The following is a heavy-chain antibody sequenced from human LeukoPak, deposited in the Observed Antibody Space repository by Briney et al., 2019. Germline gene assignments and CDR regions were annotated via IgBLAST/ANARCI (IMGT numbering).Heavy chain of an antibody. CDR1: GGAFSSYA. V-gene: IGHV1-69*01. CDR3: ARGRAYCSSTSCYGIEDY. Sequence: SVKVSCKASGGAFSSYAISWVRQAPGQGLEWMGGIIPIFGTANYAQKFQGRVTITADESTSTAYMELSSLRSEDTAVYYCARGRAYCSSTSCYGIEDYWGQGTLVTVSS. D-gene: IGHD2-2*01. J-gene: IGHJ4*02. CDR2: IIPIFGTA.